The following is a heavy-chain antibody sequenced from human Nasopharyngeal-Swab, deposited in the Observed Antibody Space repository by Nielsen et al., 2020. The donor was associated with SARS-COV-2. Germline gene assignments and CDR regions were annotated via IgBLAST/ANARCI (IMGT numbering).Heavy chain of an antibody. J-gene: IGHJ4*02. D-gene: IGHD5-24*01. CDR3: ARGGDGQGDFDY. Sequence: GGSLRLSCKGSGYRFTNYWIAWVRQMPGKGLEWMGIIYPADFDTRYSPSFQGQVTISADKSISTAYLQWNSLKASDSGMYYCARGGDGQGDFDYWGRGTLVTVSS. CDR2: IYPADFDT. CDR1: GYRFTNYW. V-gene: IGHV5-51*01.